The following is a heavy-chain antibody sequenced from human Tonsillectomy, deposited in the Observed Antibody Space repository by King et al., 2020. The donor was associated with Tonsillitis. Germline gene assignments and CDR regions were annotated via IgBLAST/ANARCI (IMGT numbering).Heavy chain of an antibody. J-gene: IGHJ3*02. D-gene: IGHD1-26*01. CDR3: ARDGFGYSGSYFGACDI. V-gene: IGHV4-61*02. CDR1: GDSISSGIYY. CDR2: ISTSGTT. Sequence: QLQESGPGLVKPSQTLSVSCIVSGDSISSGIYYWSWIRQSAGKGLEWIGRISTSGTTNYNPSLKSRVTISIDKPKNQFSLKLTSVTAADTAVYYCARDGFGYSGSYFGACDIWGQGTLVTGSS.